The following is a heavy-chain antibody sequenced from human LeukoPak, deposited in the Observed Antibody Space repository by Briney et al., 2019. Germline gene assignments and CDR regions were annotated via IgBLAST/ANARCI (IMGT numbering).Heavy chain of an antibody. D-gene: IGHD6-19*01. Sequence: PGGSLRLSCAASGFSFSDYYMSWIRQAPGKGLEWVSYISSSGRTIYYADSVKGRFTISRDDVKNSLCLQMNSLRAEDTAVYYCARLKAEDQWLVQSYYYYGMDVWGQGTTVTVSS. V-gene: IGHV3-11*01. CDR3: ARLKAEDQWLVQSYYYYGMDV. CDR1: GFSFSDYY. CDR2: ISSSGRTI. J-gene: IGHJ6*02.